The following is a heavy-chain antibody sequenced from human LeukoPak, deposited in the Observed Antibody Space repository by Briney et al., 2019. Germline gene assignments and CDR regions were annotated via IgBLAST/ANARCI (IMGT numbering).Heavy chain of an antibody. D-gene: IGHD5-12*01. CDR3: ARARPSMWIDY. Sequence: GRSLRLSCAASGFTFSSYAMYWVRRAPGKGLEWVAVISYDGSDKFYADSVKGRFTISRDSSKNTLYLQMNSLRPEDTAVYYCARARPSMWIDYWGQGTLVTVSS. V-gene: IGHV3-30*04. CDR1: GFTFSSYA. CDR2: ISYDGSDK. J-gene: IGHJ4*02.